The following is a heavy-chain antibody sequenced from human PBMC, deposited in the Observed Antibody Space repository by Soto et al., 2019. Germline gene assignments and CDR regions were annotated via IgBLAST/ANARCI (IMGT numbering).Heavy chain of an antibody. CDR1: GYSFTSYW. CDR3: ARHAEDDYYYYGMDV. J-gene: IGHJ6*02. CDR2: IYPGGSDT. V-gene: IGHV5-51*01. Sequence: GESLKISCKGSGYSFTSYWIGWVRQMPGKGLEWMGIIYPGGSDTRYSPSFQGQVTISADKSISTAYLQWSSLKASDTAMYYCARHAEDDYYYYGMDVWGQGTTVTVSS.